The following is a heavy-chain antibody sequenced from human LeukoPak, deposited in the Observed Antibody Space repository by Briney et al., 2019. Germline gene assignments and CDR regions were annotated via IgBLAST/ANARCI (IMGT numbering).Heavy chain of an antibody. CDR2: IYYSGST. J-gene: IGHJ6*02. Sequence: KTSETLSLTCTVSGGSISSYYWSWIRQPPGKGLEWIGYIYYSGSTNYNPSLKSRVTISVDTSKNQFSLKLSSVTAADTAVYYCASLAADYYYYGMDVWGQGTTVTVSS. CDR3: ASLAADYYYYGMDV. D-gene: IGHD6-19*01. CDR1: GGSISSYY. V-gene: IGHV4-59*01.